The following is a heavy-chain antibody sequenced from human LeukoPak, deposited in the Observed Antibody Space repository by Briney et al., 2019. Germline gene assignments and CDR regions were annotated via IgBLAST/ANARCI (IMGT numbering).Heavy chain of an antibody. J-gene: IGHJ4*02. D-gene: IGHD5-18*01. Sequence: SETLSLTCAVSGDSISSSPYYWVWIRQPPGKGLEWIGGVFYSGTTYYNPSPKSRVTISVDTSKNQFSLQLRSVTAADTAVYYCARGGYQQTSTFDFWGQGTLVTVSS. CDR3: ARGGYQQTSTFDF. V-gene: IGHV4-39*07. CDR1: GDSISSSPYY. CDR2: VFYSGTT.